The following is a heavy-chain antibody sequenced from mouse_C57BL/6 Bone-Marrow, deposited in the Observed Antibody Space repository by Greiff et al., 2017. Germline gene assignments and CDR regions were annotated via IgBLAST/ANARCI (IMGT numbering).Heavy chain of an antibody. Sequence: VKLVESGAELARPGASVKLSCKASGYTFASYGISWVKQRTGQGLEWIGEIYPRSGNTYYNEKFKGKATLTADKSSSTAYMELRSLTSEDSAFYFCARWGYYYGRGWGQGTTLTVSA. CDR1: GYTFASYG. CDR3: ARWGYYYGRG. D-gene: IGHD1-1*01. CDR2: IYPRSGNT. J-gene: IGHJ2*01. V-gene: IGHV1-81*01.